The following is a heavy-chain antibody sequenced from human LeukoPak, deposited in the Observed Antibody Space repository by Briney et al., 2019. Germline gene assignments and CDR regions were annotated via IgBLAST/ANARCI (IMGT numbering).Heavy chain of an antibody. Sequence: PSETLSLTCAVYGGSFSGYYWSWIRQPPGKGLEWIGEINHSGSTNYNPSLKSRVTISVDTSKNQFSLKLSSVTAADTAVYYCARGRVELREAYDILTRYYYYYYMDVWGKGTTVTVSS. CDR3: ARGRVELREAYDILTRYYYYYYMDV. D-gene: IGHD3-9*01. CDR1: GGSFSGYY. J-gene: IGHJ6*03. V-gene: IGHV4-34*01. CDR2: INHSGST.